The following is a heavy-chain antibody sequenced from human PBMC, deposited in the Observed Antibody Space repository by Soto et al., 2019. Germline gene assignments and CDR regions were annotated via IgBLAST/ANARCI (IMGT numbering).Heavy chain of an antibody. J-gene: IGHJ6*02. Sequence: PGESLKISCKGSGYSFTSYWIGWVRQMPGKGLEWMGIIYPGDSDTGYSPSFQGQVTISADKSISTAYLQWSSLKASDTAMYYCARWLGGYDYYYYYGMDVWGQGTTVTVSS. D-gene: IGHD5-12*01. CDR3: ARWLGGYDYYYYYGMDV. V-gene: IGHV5-51*01. CDR2: IYPGDSDT. CDR1: GYSFTSYW.